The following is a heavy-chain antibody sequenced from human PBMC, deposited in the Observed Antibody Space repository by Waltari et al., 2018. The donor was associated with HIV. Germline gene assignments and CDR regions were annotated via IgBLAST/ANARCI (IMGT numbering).Heavy chain of an antibody. CDR1: GFTFSSYA. J-gene: IGHJ4*02. V-gene: IGHV3-30-3*01. D-gene: IGHD5-18*01. CDR2: ITDDGSNK. Sequence: QVQLVESGGGVVQPGRSLRLSCAASGFTFSSYAIPWVRQAPGKGLEGVALITDDGSNKYYADSVKGRFTISRDNSKNTLYLQMNSLRAEDTAVYYCARGGYGWLPDGYWGQGTLVTVSS. CDR3: ARGGYGWLPDGY.